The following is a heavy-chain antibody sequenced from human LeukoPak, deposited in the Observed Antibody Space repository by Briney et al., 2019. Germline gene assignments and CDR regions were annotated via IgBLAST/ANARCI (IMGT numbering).Heavy chain of an antibody. CDR1: GGTFSSYA. CDR2: IIPILGIA. D-gene: IGHD6-13*01. J-gene: IGHJ6*02. V-gene: IGHV1-69*04. Sequence: ASVKVSCKASGGTFSSYAISWVRQAPGQGLEWMGRIIPILGIANYAQKFQGRVTITADKSTSTAYMELSSLRSEDTAVYHCARDPGDSSNHYYCGMDVWGQGTTVTVSS. CDR3: ARDPGDSSNHYYCGMDV.